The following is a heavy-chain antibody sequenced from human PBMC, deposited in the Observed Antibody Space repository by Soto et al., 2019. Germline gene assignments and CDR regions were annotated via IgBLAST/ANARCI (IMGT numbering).Heavy chain of an antibody. CDR3: ASVVPGSRSYQTSYYYYGMDV. V-gene: IGHV1-69*06. CDR2: IIPIFGTA. D-gene: IGHD3-10*01. J-gene: IGHJ6*02. Sequence: SVKVSCKASGGTFSSYAISWVRQAPGQGLEWMGGIIPIFGTANYAQKFQGRVTITADKSTSTAYMELSSLRSEDTAVYYCASVVPGSRSYQTSYYYYGMDVWGQGTTVTVSS. CDR1: GGTFSSYA.